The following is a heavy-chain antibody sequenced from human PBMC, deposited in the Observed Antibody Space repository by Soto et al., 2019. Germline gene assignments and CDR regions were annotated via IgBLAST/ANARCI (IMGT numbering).Heavy chain of an antibody. CDR1: GFTFSSYS. Sequence: GGSLRLSCAASGFTFSSYSMNWVRQAPGKGLEWVSSISSSSSYIYYADSVKGRFTISRDNAKNSLYLQMNSLRAEDSALYYFAKDWIPSRYYYDSSGYYVDYWGQGTLVTVSS. V-gene: IGHV3-21*01. CDR3: AKDWIPSRYYYDSSGYYVDY. D-gene: IGHD3-22*01. J-gene: IGHJ4*02. CDR2: ISSSSSYI.